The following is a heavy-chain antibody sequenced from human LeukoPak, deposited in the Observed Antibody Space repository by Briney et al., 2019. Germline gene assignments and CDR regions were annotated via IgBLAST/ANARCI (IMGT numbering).Heavy chain of an antibody. CDR1: GFTFSSYE. J-gene: IGHJ5*02. V-gene: IGHV3-48*03. D-gene: IGHD1-20*01. CDR3: ARVDNWNDGRGWFDP. CDR2: ISSSGSTI. Sequence: PGGSLRLSCAASGFTFSSYEMNWVRQAPGKGLEWVSYISSSGSTIYYADSVKGRFTISRDNAKNSLYLQMNSLRAEDTAVYYCARVDNWNDGRGWFDPWGQGTLVTVSS.